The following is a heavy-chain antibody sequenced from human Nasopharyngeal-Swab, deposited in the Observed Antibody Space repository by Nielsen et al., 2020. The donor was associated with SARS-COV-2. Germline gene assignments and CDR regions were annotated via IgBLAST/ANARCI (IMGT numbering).Heavy chain of an antibody. CDR1: GFTFSSYS. J-gene: IGHJ4*02. Sequence: GESLKISCAASGFTFSSYSMNWVRQAPGKGLEWVSYISSSGSTIYYADSVKGRFTISRDNAKNSLYLQMNSLRAEDTAVYYCARGRRLLDYWGQGTLVTVSS. D-gene: IGHD2-15*01. CDR3: ARGRRLLDY. V-gene: IGHV3-48*04. CDR2: ISSSGSTI.